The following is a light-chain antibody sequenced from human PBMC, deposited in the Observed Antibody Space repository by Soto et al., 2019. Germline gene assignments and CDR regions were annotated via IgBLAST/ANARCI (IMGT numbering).Light chain of an antibody. CDR2: GNS. CDR3: QPYVSSLSGWV. V-gene: IGLV1-40*01. Sequence: QSVLTQPPSVSGAPGQRVTISCTGSSSNIGAGYVVHWYQQLPGTAPKLLIYGNSNRPSGVPDRFSGSKSGTSASLAITGLQAEDEADYYCQPYVSSLSGWVFGGGTKLTVL. J-gene: IGLJ3*02. CDR1: SSNIGAGYV.